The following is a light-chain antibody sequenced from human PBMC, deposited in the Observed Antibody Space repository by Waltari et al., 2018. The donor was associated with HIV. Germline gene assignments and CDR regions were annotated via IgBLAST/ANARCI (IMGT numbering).Light chain of an antibody. J-gene: IGLJ3*02. CDR1: SSDVAGYNY. CDR3: SSYTSSTFWV. CDR2: EVS. Sequence: QSALTQPASVSGSPGQSITISCTGTSSDVAGYNYVSWYQQHPGKAPKLMIYEVSNRPSGVSIRCSGSKSGNTASLTISGLQAEDEADYYCSSYTSSTFWVFGGGTKLTVL. V-gene: IGLV2-14*01.